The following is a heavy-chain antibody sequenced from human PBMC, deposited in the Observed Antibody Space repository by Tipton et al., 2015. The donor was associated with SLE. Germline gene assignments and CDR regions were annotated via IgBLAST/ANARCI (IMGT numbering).Heavy chain of an antibody. V-gene: IGHV4-61*01. CDR2: IYYSGST. CDR1: GYSISSGYY. CDR3: ARVGRGVATIGVAFDI. D-gene: IGHD5-12*01. Sequence: TLSLTCVVSGYSISSGYYWSWIRQPPGKGLEWIGYIYYSGSTNYNPSLKSRVTISVDTSKNQFSLKLSSVTAADTAVYYCARVGRGVATIGVAFDIWGQGAMVTVSS. J-gene: IGHJ3*02.